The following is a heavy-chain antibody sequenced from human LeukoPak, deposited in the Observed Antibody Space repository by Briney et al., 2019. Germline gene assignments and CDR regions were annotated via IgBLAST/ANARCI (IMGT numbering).Heavy chain of an antibody. D-gene: IGHD6-13*01. CDR2: IYYSGST. J-gene: IGHJ5*02. CDR1: GGSISSYY. V-gene: IGHV4-59*12. Sequence: PSETLSLTCTVSGGSISSYYWSWIRQPPGKGLEWIGYIYYSGSTNYNPSLKSRVTISVDTSKNQFSLKLNSVTPEDTAVYYCARADIAAAKWRYNWFDPWGQGTLVTVSS. CDR3: ARADIAAAKWRYNWFDP.